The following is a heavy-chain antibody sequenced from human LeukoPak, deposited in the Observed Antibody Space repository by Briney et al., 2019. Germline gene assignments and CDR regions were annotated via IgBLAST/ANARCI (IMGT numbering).Heavy chain of an antibody. D-gene: IGHD3-10*01. Sequence: SETLSLTCTVSGGSISSSSYYWGWIRQPPGKGLEWIGSIYYSGSTYYNPSPKSRVTISVDTSKNQFSLKLSSVTAADTAVYYCAREGTWFGESPFDYWGQGTLVTVSS. V-gene: IGHV4-39*02. J-gene: IGHJ4*02. CDR3: AREGTWFGESPFDY. CDR2: IYYSGST. CDR1: GGSISSSSYY.